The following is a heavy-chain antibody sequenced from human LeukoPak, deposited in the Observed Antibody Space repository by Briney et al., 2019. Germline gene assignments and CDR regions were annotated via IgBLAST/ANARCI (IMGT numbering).Heavy chain of an antibody. CDR3: ATDGAGDYLNH. CDR1: GYIFSELS. J-gene: IGHJ4*02. D-gene: IGHD4-17*01. Sequence: ASVKVSCKVSGYIFSELSMHWVRQAPGQGLEWMGGFNPEDGETFYAQKFQGRVNMTEDTSTDTAYMELSSLSYDDTAVYYCATDGAGDYLNHWGQGTLVTVSS. CDR2: FNPEDGET. V-gene: IGHV1-24*01.